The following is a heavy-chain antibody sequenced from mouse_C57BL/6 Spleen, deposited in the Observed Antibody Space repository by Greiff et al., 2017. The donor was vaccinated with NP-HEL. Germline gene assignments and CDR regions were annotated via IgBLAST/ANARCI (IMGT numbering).Heavy chain of an antibody. CDR1: GFTFSDYG. Sequence: EVQGVESGGGLVKPGGSLKLSCAASGFTFSDYGMHWVRQAPEKGLEWVAYISSGSSTIYYADTVKGRFTISRDNAKNTLFLQMTSLRSEDTAMYYCASQFAYWGQGTLVTVSA. CDR3: ASQFAY. J-gene: IGHJ3*01. V-gene: IGHV5-17*01. CDR2: ISSGSSTI.